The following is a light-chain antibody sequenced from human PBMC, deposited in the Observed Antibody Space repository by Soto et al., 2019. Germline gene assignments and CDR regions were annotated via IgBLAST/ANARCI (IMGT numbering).Light chain of an antibody. V-gene: IGKV1-39*01. CDR1: QSISTY. CDR3: QQSYMDPIT. Sequence: DIQMTQSPSSLSASVGNRVTITCRASQSISTYLNWYQKKPGKAPNLLIYDASRLQSGVPSRFSGSAGGTDFTLSISSVQPEDFATYFCQQSYMDPITFGQGTRLEIK. J-gene: IGKJ5*01. CDR2: DAS.